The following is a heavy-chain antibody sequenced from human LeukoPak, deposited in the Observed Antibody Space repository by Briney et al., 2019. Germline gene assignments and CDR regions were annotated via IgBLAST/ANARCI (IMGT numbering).Heavy chain of an antibody. CDR3: AKVAVAGLNYFDY. D-gene: IGHD6-19*01. CDR2: ISWDGGST. V-gene: IGHV3-43*01. Sequence: PGGSLRLSCAASGFTFDDCTMHWVRQAPGEGLEWVSLISWDGGSTYYADSVKGRFTISRDNSKNSLYLQMNSLRTEDTALYYCAKVAVAGLNYFDYWGQGTLVTVSS. CDR1: GFTFDDCT. J-gene: IGHJ4*02.